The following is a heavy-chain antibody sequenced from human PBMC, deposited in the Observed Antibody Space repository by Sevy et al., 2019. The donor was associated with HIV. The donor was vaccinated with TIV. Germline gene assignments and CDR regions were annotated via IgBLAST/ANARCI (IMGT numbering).Heavy chain of an antibody. D-gene: IGHD6-19*01. CDR2: IKQDENEK. CDR1: GFTFVTYS. J-gene: IGHJ5*02. V-gene: IGHV3-7*01. Sequence: GGSLRLSCAASGFTFVTYSMSWVRQAPGRGLEWVATIKQDENEKNYVDSVKGRFIISRDNAKNSLYLQMNSLRAEDTAIYYCARGAWYFSWGQGTLLPVS. CDR3: ARGAWYFS.